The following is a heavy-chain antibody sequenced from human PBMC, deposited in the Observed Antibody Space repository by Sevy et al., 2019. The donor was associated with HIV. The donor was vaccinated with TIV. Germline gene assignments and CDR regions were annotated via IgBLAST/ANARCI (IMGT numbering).Heavy chain of an antibody. CDR2: INAGNGNT. Sequence: ASVKVSCKASGYTFTSYAMHWVRQAPGQRLEWMGWINAGNGNTKYSQKFQGRVTITRDTSAGTAYMELSSLRSEDTAVYYCAMGAVAGTRLYYFDYWGQGTMVTVSS. D-gene: IGHD6-19*01. CDR1: GYTFTSYA. CDR3: AMGAVAGTRLYYFDY. V-gene: IGHV1-3*01. J-gene: IGHJ4*02.